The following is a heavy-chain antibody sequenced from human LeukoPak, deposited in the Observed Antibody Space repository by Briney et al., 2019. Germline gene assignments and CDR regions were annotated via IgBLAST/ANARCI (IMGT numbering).Heavy chain of an antibody. V-gene: IGHV1-2*02. CDR1: GYTFTGYY. Sequence: ASVKVSCKAPGYTFTGYYMHWVRQAPGQGPEWMGWINPNSGGTNYAQKFQGRVTMTRDTSISTAYMELSRLRSDDTAVYYCARDQWLVPFDYWGQGTLVTVSS. CDR2: INPNSGGT. D-gene: IGHD6-19*01. CDR3: ARDQWLVPFDY. J-gene: IGHJ4*02.